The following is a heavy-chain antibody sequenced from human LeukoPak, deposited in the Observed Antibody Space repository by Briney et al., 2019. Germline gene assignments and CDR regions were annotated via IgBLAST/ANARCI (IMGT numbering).Heavy chain of an antibody. D-gene: IGHD4-11*01. Sequence: QTGGSLRLSCAASGFTFSSYGMHWVRQAPGKGLEWVAFIRYDGSNKYYADSVKGRFTISRDNAKNSLYLQMNSLRAEDTAVYYCAREATTVTTWGYYYYMDVWGKGTTVTVSS. V-gene: IGHV3-30*02. CDR2: IRYDGSNK. CDR3: AREATTVTTWGYYYYMDV. J-gene: IGHJ6*03. CDR1: GFTFSSYG.